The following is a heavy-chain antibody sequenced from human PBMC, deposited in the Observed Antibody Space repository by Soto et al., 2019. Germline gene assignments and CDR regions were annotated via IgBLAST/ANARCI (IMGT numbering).Heavy chain of an antibody. CDR2: ISSSSSYI. J-gene: IGHJ4*02. CDR3: ARDRGIAVAGTSDY. V-gene: IGHV3-21*01. Sequence: PGGSLRLSCAASGFTFSSYSMNWVRQAPGKGLEWVSSISSSSSYIYYADSVKGRFTISRDNAKNSLYLQMNSLRAEDTAVYYCARDRGIAVAGTSDYWGQGTLVTVSS. D-gene: IGHD6-19*01. CDR1: GFTFSSYS.